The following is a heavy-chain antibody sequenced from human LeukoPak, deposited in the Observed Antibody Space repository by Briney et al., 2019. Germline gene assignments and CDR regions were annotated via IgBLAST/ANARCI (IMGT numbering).Heavy chain of an antibody. CDR3: ARGRVLRYFDWLSTDFDY. J-gene: IGHJ4*02. CDR1: GFTFSSYA. V-gene: IGHV3-64*01. D-gene: IGHD3-9*01. Sequence: GGSLRLSCAASGFTFSSYAMHWVRQAPGKGLEYVSAISSNGGSTYYANSVKGRFTISRDNSKNTLYLQMGSLRAEDMAVYYCARGRVLRYFDWLSTDFDYWGQGILVTVSS. CDR2: ISSNGGST.